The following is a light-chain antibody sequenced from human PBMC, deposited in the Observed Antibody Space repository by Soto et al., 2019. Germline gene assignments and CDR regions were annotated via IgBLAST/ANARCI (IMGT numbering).Light chain of an antibody. CDR3: QQRSSWPPT. CDR2: DAS. Sequence: EIVLTQSPPTLSLSPGERATLSCRASQSIYNYVAWYQQKPGQAPRLLIYDASNRATGIPARFSGSGSGTDFTLTISSLEPEDFAVYYCQQRSSWPPTFGGGTKVEVK. V-gene: IGKV3-11*01. CDR1: QSIYNY. J-gene: IGKJ4*01.